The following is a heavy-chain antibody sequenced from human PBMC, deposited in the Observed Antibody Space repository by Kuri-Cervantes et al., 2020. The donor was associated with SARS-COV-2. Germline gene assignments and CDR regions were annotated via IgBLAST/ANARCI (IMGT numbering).Heavy chain of an antibody. V-gene: IGHV4-59*08. D-gene: IGHD2-15*01. CDR3: ARHGPRGCSGGSCYSINWFDP. CDR2: IHHSGST. J-gene: IGHJ5*02. Sequence: SETLSLTCTVSGGSLSSYKWSWIRQPPGKGLEWIGYIHHSGSTNYNPSLKSRVTISVDTPKNQFSLKLSSVTAADTAVYYCARHGPRGCSGGSCYSINWFDPWGQGTLVTVSS. CDR1: GGSLSSYK.